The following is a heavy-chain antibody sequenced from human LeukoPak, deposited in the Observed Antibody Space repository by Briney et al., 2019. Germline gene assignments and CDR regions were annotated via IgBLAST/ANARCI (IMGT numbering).Heavy chain of an antibody. CDR3: ASQKEKFYDSSGNY. CDR2: ISDSGGST. J-gene: IGHJ4*02. Sequence: GGSLRLSCAASGFTFSSYAMSWVRRAPGKGLKWVSAISDSGGSTDYADSVKGRFTISRDNSQNTLYLQMNNLRAEDTAIYYCASQKEKFYDSSGNYWSQGTLVTVSS. D-gene: IGHD3-22*01. CDR1: GFTFSSYA. V-gene: IGHV3-23*01.